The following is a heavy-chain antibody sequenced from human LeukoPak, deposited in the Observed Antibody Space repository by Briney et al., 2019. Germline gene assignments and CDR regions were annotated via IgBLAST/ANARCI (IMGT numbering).Heavy chain of an antibody. CDR2: IIPIFGTA. J-gene: IGHJ6*02. CDR3: ARDWEAAAGPYYYYYGMDV. V-gene: IGHV1-69*05. D-gene: IGHD6-13*01. CDR1: GYTFTSYD. Sequence: ASVKVSCKASGYTFTSYDINWVRQATGQGLEWMGGIIPIFGTANYAQKFQGRVTITTDESTSTAYMELSSLRSDDTAVYYCARDWEAAAGPYYYYYGMDVWGQGTTVTVSS.